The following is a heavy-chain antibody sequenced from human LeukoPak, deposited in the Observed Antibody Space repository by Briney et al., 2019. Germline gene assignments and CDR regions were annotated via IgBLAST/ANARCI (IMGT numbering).Heavy chain of an antibody. CDR1: GYTFTSYY. J-gene: IGHJ6*03. CDR2: INPSGGST. D-gene: IGHD6-13*01. CDR3: ARGVRAAAWYYYYYMDV. V-gene: IGHV1-46*01. Sequence: ASVKVSCKASGYTFTSYYIHWVRQAPGQGLEWMGIINPSGGSTSYAQKFQGRVTMTRDTSTSTVYMEMSSLRSEDTAVYYCARGVRAAAWYYYYYMDVWGKGTTVTVSS.